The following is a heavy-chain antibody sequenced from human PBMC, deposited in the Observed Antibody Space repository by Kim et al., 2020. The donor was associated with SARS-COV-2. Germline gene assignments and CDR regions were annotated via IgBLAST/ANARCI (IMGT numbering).Heavy chain of an antibody. V-gene: IGHV4-59*01. D-gene: IGHD1-1*01. CDR3: ARVPSPPGYSYGAFDI. Sequence: PSLKSRVTISVDTSKSQFALKLTSVTAADTAVYYCARVPSPPGYSYGAFDIWGRGTMVTVSS. J-gene: IGHJ3*02.